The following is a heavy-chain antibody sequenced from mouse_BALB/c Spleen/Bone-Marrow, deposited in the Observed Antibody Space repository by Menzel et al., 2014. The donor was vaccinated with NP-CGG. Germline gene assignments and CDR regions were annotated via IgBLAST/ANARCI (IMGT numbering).Heavy chain of an antibody. CDR1: GFHIKDTY. V-gene: IGHV14-3*02. J-gene: IGHJ2*01. Sequence: VQLQQPGAELVKPGASVKLSCTASGFHIKDTYMHWVKQRPEQGLEWIGRIDPANGNTKYDPKFQGKATITADTSSNTAYLQLSSLTSEDTAVYYCARTAPENFDYWGQGTTLTVSS. CDR2: IDPANGNT. CDR3: ARTAPENFDY. D-gene: IGHD1-2*01.